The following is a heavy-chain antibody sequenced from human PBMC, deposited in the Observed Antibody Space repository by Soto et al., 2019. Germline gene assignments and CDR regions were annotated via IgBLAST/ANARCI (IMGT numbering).Heavy chain of an antibody. Sequence: EVQLVESEGGLVQRGGSLRLSCAASGFTFNYYWMHWVRQAPGQGLVWVSHIHSDGSTTTYADSVKGRFTISRDNAKNRLYQEMNSVRAEDTAVYCCVRGDNGGFYLWGQGTTVTVSS. CDR3: VRGDNGGFYL. J-gene: IGHJ3*01. D-gene: IGHD4-17*01. CDR2: IHSDGSTT. CDR1: GFTFNYYW. V-gene: IGHV3-74*03.